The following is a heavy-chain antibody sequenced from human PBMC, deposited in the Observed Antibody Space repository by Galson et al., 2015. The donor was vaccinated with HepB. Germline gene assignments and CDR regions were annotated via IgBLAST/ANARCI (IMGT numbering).Heavy chain of an antibody. J-gene: IGHJ5*01. CDR2: ITPSGDNT. V-gene: IGHV3-23*01. CDR3: AKVFPEKTDGWYRQALYYLDS. Sequence: SLRLSCAASGFPFSYYAMTWVRQAPGKGLEWVSAITPSGDNTYSADSLKGRFTISRDNSKNTVFLQMNSLRADDTAIYFCAKVFPEKTDGWYRQALYYLDSWGHGTRVTVSS. D-gene: IGHD6-19*01. CDR1: GFPFSYYA.